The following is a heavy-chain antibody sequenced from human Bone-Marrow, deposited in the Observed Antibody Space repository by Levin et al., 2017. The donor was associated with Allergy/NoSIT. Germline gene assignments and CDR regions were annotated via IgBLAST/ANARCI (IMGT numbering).Heavy chain of an antibody. V-gene: IGHV3-30-3*01. CDR1: GFTFSSYA. J-gene: IGHJ4*02. Sequence: GGSLRLSCAASGFTFSSYAMHWVRQAPGKGLEWVAVISYDGSNKYYADSVKGRFTISRDNSKNTLYLQMNSLRAEDTAVYYCARPKPLDFWSGLLYYWGQGTLVTVSS. D-gene: IGHD3-3*01. CDR2: ISYDGSNK. CDR3: ARPKPLDFWSGLLYY.